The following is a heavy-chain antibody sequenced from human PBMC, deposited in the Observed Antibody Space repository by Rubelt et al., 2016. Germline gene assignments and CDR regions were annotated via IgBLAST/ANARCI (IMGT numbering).Heavy chain of an antibody. D-gene: IGHD6-13*01. CDR2: INHSGST. V-gene: IGHV4-34*01. Sequence: QVQLQQWGAGLLKPSETLSLTCAVYGGSFSGYYWSWIRQPPGKGLEWIGEINHSGSTNYNPSLKSRVTISVDTPKNQFSLKLSSVTAADTAGYYCARGRRGSSSWLGRDYYGMDVWGQGTTVTVSS. CDR3: ARGRRGSSSWLGRDYYGMDV. CDR1: GGSFSGYY. J-gene: IGHJ6*02.